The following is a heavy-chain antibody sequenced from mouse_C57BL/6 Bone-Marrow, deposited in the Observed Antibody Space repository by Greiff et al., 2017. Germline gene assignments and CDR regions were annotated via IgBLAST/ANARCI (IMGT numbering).Heavy chain of an antibody. D-gene: IGHD2-3*01. CDR3: PTMMNAMDY. J-gene: IGHJ4*01. V-gene: IGHV6-3*01. CDR1: GFTFSNYW. Sequence: EVKVEESGGGLVQPGGSMKLSCVASGFTFSNYWMNWVRQSPEKGLEWVAQIRLKSDNYATHYAESVKGRFTISRDDSKSSVYLQMNNLRAEDTGIYYCPTMMNAMDYWGQGTSVTVSS. CDR2: IRLKSDNYAT.